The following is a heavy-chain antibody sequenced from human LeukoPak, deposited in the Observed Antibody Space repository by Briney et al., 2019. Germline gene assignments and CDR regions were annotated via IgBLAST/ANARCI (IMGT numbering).Heavy chain of an antibody. CDR1: GDSVSSNSAA. CDR3: ARETSLRDIVLMVYALYYFDY. D-gene: IGHD2-8*01. J-gene: IGHJ4*02. CDR2: TYYRSKWYN. Sequence: SQTLSLTCAISGDSVSSNSAAWNWIRQSPSRGLEWLGKTYYRSKWYNDYAVSVKSRITINPDTSKNQFSLQLNSVTPEDTAVYYCARETSLRDIVLMVYALYYFDYWGQGTLVTVSS. V-gene: IGHV6-1*01.